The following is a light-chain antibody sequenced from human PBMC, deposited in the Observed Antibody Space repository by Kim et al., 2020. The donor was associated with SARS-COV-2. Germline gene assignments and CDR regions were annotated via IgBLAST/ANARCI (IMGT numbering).Light chain of an antibody. CDR3: QQDHDYPRT. V-gene: IGKV1-6*01. Sequence: SASVGDRVTITCRASQDIKNDLGWYQQRPGQPPRLLIFAATALQSRVPSRFSGSGSGTEFILTINSLQPEDFATYFCQQDHDYPRTFGQGTQVEI. CDR1: QDIKND. J-gene: IGKJ1*01. CDR2: AAT.